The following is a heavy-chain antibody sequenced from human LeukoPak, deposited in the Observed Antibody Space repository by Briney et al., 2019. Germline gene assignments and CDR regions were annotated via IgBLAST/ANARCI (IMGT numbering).Heavy chain of an antibody. CDR3: VRCLSRYCWAWFDT. CDR1: GGSISSYY. D-gene: IGHD3-22*01. V-gene: IGHV4-59*01. J-gene: IGHJ5*02. CDR2: MSYRGSP. Sequence: SETLSLTCSVSGGSISSYYWSWIRQPPGKGLEWIGLMSYRGSPNYNPSLKSRVTISVDTSKNQFSLRLTSVTAADTAVYYCVRCLSRYCWAWFDTWGQGTLVTVSS.